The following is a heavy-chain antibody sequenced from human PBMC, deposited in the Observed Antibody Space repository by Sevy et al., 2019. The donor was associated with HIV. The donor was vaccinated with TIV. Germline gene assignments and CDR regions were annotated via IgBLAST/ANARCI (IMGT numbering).Heavy chain of an antibody. CDR1: GGSISSYY. CDR3: ARLSSRAYYYYGMDV. Sequence: SETLSLTCTVSGGSISSYYWSWIRQPPGKGLEWIGYIYYSGSTNYNPSLKSRVTISVDTSKNQFSLKLSSVTAADTAVYYRARLSSRAYYYYGMDVWGQGTTVTVSS. J-gene: IGHJ6*02. CDR2: IYYSGST. V-gene: IGHV4-59*12.